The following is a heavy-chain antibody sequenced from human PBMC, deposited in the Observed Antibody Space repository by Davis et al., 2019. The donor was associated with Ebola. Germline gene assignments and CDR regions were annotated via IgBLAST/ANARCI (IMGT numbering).Heavy chain of an antibody. Sequence: ASVKVSCKVSDYTLREISMHWVRQAPGIGLEWMGRFDPEDGETIYAQKFQGRVTMTEDTSTDTAYMELRSLRFEDTAVYYCTVGGIGGMGDYWGQGTRVTVSS. CDR2: FDPEDGET. CDR1: DYTLREIS. D-gene: IGHD3-10*01. CDR3: TVGGIGGMGDY. V-gene: IGHV1-24*01. J-gene: IGHJ4*02.